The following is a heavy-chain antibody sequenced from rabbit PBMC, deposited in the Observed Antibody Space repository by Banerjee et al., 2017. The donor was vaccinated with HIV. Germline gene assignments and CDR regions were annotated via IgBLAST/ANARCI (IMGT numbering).Heavy chain of an antibody. CDR3: ARDLGYVNSGLNL. CDR2: IDADDRSA. V-gene: IGHV1S47*01. D-gene: IGHD4-2*01. Sequence: QEQLVESGGGLVQPEGSLTLTCTASGFSFRSNAMCWFRQAPGKGLEWIGDIDADDRSADYANWVNGRFTISSDNAQNTVFLQMTSLTAADTATYFCARDLGYVNSGLNLWGPGTLVTVS. CDR1: GFSFRSNA. J-gene: IGHJ4*01.